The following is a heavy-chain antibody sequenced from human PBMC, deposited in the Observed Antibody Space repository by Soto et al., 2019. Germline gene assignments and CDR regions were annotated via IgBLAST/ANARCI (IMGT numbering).Heavy chain of an antibody. J-gene: IGHJ4*02. D-gene: IGHD4-17*01. Sequence: EVQLVESGGGLVKPGGSLRLSCAASGFTFSSYSMNWVRQAPGKGLEWVSSISSSSSYIYYADSVKGRFTISRDNAKNSLYLQMNSLRAEDTAGYYCARDQKYGAGFDYWGQGTLVTVSS. CDR3: ARDQKYGAGFDY. V-gene: IGHV3-21*01. CDR1: GFTFSSYS. CDR2: ISSSSSYI.